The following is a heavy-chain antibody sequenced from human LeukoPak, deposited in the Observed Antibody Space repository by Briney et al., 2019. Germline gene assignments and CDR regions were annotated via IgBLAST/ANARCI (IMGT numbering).Heavy chain of an antibody. V-gene: IGHV3-21*01. CDR2: ISSSSSYI. J-gene: IGHJ4*02. Sequence: PGGSLRLSCAASGFTFSSYSMNWVRQAPGKGLEWVSSISSSSSYIYYAGSVKGRFTISRDNAKNSLYLQMNSLRAEDTAVYYCARGHISATGRFDYWGQGTLVTVSS. CDR1: GFTFSSYS. D-gene: IGHD6-13*01. CDR3: ARGHISATGRFDY.